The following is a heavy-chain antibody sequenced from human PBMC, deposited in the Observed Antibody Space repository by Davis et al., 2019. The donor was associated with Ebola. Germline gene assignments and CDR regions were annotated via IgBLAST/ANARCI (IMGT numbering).Heavy chain of an antibody. J-gene: IGHJ4*02. CDR3: AKYWSAYYYGSGSYHYHFDY. D-gene: IGHD3-10*01. CDR2: ISGSGGST. CDR1: GFTFSSYA. V-gene: IGHV3-23*01. Sequence: GESLKISCAASGFTFSSYAMSWVRQAPGKGLEWVSAISGSGGSTYYADSVKGRFTISRDNSKNTLYLQMNSLRAEDTAVYYCAKYWSAYYYGSGSYHYHFDYWGQGTLVTVSS.